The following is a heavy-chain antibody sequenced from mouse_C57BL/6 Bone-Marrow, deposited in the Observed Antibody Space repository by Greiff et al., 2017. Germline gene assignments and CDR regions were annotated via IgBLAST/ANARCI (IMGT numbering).Heavy chain of an antibody. CDR1: GFSLSTSGMG. CDR3: ARNGDYVYYFALDY. V-gene: IGHV8-12*01. D-gene: IGHD2-4*01. J-gene: IGHJ4*01. Sequence: QVTLKECGPGILQPSQTLSLTCSFSGFSLSTSGMGVSWIRQPSGKGLEWLAHIYWDDDKRYNPSLKSRLTISKDTSRNQVFLKISNVDTADSATYYCARNGDYVYYFALDYWGQGTSVTVSS. CDR2: IYWDDDK.